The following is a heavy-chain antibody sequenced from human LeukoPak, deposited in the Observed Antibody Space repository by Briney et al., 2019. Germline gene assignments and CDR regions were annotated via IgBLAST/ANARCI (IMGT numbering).Heavy chain of an antibody. CDR3: ARGSGYSGYDDAFDI. CDR1: GYTFTGYY. CDR2: INPNSGGT. D-gene: IGHD5-12*01. Sequence: ASVKVSCKASGYTFTGYYMHWVRQAPGQGLEWMGWINPNSGGTNYAQKFQGRVTMTRDTSISTAYMELRSLRSDDTAVYYCARGSGYSGYDDAFDIWGQGTMVTVSS. V-gene: IGHV1-2*02. J-gene: IGHJ3*02.